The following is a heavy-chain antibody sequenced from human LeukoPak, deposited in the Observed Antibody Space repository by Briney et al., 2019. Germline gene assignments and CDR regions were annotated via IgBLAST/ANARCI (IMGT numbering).Heavy chain of an antibody. V-gene: IGHV4-59*01. Sequence: PSETLSLTCTVSGGSISSYYWSWIRQPPGKGLEWIGYIYYSGSTNYNPSLKSRVTISVDTSKNQFSLKLSSVTAADTAVYYCAAHTAMAPWYFDYWGQGTLVTVSS. CDR1: GGSISSYY. J-gene: IGHJ4*02. CDR2: IYYSGST. CDR3: AAHTAMAPWYFDY. D-gene: IGHD5-18*01.